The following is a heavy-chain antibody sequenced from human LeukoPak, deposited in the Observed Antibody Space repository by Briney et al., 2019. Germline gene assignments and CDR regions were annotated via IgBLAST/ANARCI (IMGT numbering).Heavy chain of an antibody. CDR2: IYTNSGDT. CDR1: GYTFSGYY. D-gene: IGHD1-26*01. Sequence: ASVKVSCKASGYTFSGYYMHWVRQAPGQGLEWMGWIYTNSGDTKYAQKFQGRVTVTRDTSISTAFMEVSRLTSDDTAVYYCARSGSDAFDTWGQGTMVTVSS. CDR3: ARSGSDAFDT. J-gene: IGHJ3*02. V-gene: IGHV1-2*02.